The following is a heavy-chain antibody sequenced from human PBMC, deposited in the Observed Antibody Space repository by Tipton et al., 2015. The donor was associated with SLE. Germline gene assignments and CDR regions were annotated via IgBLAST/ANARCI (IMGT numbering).Heavy chain of an antibody. CDR3: ARDLIKISGAVLKSDHAWFDP. CDR1: GGSISSYDH. CDR2: IYTSGTT. V-gene: IGHV4-4*07. D-gene: IGHD3-3*01. J-gene: IGHJ5*02. Sequence: LRLSCTVSGGSISSYDHWSWIRQSAGKGLEWIGRIYTSGTTDYNPSLKSRVTMSLDTSKNQFSLKMRSVTAADTAVYYCARDLIKISGAVLKSDHAWFDPWGQGIVVTVSS.